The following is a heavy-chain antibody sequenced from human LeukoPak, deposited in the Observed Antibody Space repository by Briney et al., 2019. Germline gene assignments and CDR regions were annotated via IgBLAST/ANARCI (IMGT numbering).Heavy chain of an antibody. CDR3: ARLARDTAMVNLYYFDY. J-gene: IGHJ4*02. CDR1: GFTVSSNY. CDR2: IYSGGST. Sequence: GGSLRLSCAASGFTVSSNYMSWVRQAPGKGLEWVSVIYSGGSTYYADSVKGRFTISRDNSKNTLYLQMNSLRAEDTAVYYCARLARDTAMVNLYYFDYWGQGTLVTVSS. D-gene: IGHD5-18*01. V-gene: IGHV3-53*01.